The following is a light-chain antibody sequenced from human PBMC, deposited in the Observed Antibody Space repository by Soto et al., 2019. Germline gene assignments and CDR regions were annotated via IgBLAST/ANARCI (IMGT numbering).Light chain of an antibody. CDR1: QSISSW. V-gene: IGKV1-5*03. Sequence: DIQMTQSPSTLSASVGDRVTITFRASQSISSWLAWYQQKPGKAPKLLSYKASSLESGGPSRLSGSGSGTEFALTISSLQPDDFATYYCQQYNSYSYTFGQGTKLEIK. J-gene: IGKJ2*01. CDR3: QQYNSYSYT. CDR2: KAS.